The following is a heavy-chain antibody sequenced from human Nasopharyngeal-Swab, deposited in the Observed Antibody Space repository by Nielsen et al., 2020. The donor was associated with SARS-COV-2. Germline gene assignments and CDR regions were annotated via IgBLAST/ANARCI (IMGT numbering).Heavy chain of an antibody. V-gene: IGHV7-4-1*02. CDR1: GYTFTSYA. D-gene: IGHD1-26*01. Sequence: ASVKVSCKASGYTFTSYAMNWVRQAPGQGLEWMGWINTNTGNPTYAQGFTGRFVFSLDTSVSTAYLQISSLKAGDTAVYYCARPGWEPYTYYYHGMDVWGQGTTVTVSS. CDR3: ARPGWEPYTYYYHGMDV. CDR2: INTNTGNP. J-gene: IGHJ6*02.